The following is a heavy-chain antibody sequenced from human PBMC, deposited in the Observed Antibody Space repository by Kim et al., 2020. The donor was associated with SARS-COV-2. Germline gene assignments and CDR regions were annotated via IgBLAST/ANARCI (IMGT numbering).Heavy chain of an antibody. D-gene: IGHD6-13*01. Sequence: GGSLRLSCSASGFTFTSFAMHWVRQAPGKGLEYVSVISRPGDSTYYADSVKDRFTISRDNSKNTVYLQMSSLRAEDTAVYYCVKDRGSSSWWGGYFDLWGRGTLVTVFS. CDR2: ISRPGDST. J-gene: IGHJ2*01. CDR3: VKDRGSSSWWGGYFDL. V-gene: IGHV3-64D*09. CDR1: GFTFTSFA.